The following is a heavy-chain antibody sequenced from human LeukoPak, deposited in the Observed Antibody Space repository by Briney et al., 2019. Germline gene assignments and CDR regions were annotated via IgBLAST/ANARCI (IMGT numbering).Heavy chain of an antibody. V-gene: IGHV3-48*03. CDR1: GFTFNNYA. CDR3: AELGITMIGGV. CDR2: ISSSGSTI. J-gene: IGHJ6*04. Sequence: GGSLRLSCAASGFTFNNYAMNWVRQAPGKGLEWVSYISSSGSTIYYADSVKGRFTISRDNAKNSLYLQMNSLRAEDTAVYYCAELGITMIGGVWGKGTTVTISS. D-gene: IGHD3-10*02.